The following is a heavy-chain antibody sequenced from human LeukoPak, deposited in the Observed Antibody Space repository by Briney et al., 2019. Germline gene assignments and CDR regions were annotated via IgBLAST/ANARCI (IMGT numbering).Heavy chain of an antibody. J-gene: IGHJ3*02. CDR1: VGSISSGDNY. Sequence: SQTLSLTCTVSVGSISSGDNYWGWIRQHPGKGLEWIGYIYFGGSTYYNSSLKSRVTISIDTSKNQFSLKLTSVTAADTAVYYCASTPKDRSDAFDIWAKGQWSPSLQ. V-gene: IGHV4-31*03. CDR3: ASTPKDRSDAFDI. D-gene: IGHD2-15*01. CDR2: IYFGGST.